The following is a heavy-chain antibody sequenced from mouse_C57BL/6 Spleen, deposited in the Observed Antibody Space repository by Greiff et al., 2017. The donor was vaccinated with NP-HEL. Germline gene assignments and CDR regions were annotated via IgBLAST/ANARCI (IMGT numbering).Heavy chain of an antibody. D-gene: IGHD2-4*01. Sequence: QVHVKQSGAELVRPGSSVKLSCKASGYTFTSYWMHWVKQRPIQGLEWIGNIDPSDSETHYNQKFKDKATLTVDKSSSTAYMQLSSLTSEDSAVYYCARDYDGRFAYWGQGTLVTVSA. CDR1: GYTFTSYW. V-gene: IGHV1-52*01. CDR3: ARDYDGRFAY. J-gene: IGHJ3*01. CDR2: IDPSDSET.